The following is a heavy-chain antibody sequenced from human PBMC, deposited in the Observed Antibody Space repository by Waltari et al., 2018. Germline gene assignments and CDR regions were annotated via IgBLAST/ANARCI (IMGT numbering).Heavy chain of an antibody. D-gene: IGHD5-12*01. J-gene: IGHJ3*01. CDR1: AYTLESSY. Sequence: QVQLVQSGAEVKKPGASVRISCKASAYTLESSYVNWVRQAPGQGLEWMGILNPNGGSATYAESLQGRVTMNRDKSTGTVYMELRSLRSDDTAVYYCSRGRGGYRFGSFDLWGQGTLVTVS. CDR2: LNPNGGSA. CDR3: SRGRGGYRFGSFDL. V-gene: IGHV1-46*02.